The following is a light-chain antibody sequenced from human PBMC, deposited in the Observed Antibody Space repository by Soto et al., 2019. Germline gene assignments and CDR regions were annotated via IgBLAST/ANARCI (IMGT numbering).Light chain of an antibody. J-gene: IGLJ3*02. CDR2: EVS. Sequence: QSALTQPPSVSGSPGQSVTISCTGTSSDVGSYNRVSWYQQPPGTAPKVVIYEVSNRPSGVPDRFSGSKSGTSASLAITGLQAEDEADYYCQSYDKSISGWVFGGGTKLTVL. CDR3: QSYDKSISGWV. V-gene: IGLV2-18*02. CDR1: SSDVGSYNR.